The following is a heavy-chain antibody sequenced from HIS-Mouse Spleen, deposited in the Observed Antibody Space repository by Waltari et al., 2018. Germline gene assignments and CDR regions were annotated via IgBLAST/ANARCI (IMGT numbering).Heavy chain of an antibody. CDR1: GGSISSRSYY. Sequence: QLQLQESGPGLVKPSETLSLTCTVSGGSISSRSYYWGWTRQPPGKGLEWIGSIYYSGSTYYNPSLKSRVTISVDTSKNQFSLKLSSVTAADTAVYYCARAGGYCSGGSCYPFDYWGQGTLVTVSS. D-gene: IGHD2-15*01. V-gene: IGHV4-39*07. CDR2: IYYSGST. CDR3: ARAGGYCSGGSCYPFDY. J-gene: IGHJ4*02.